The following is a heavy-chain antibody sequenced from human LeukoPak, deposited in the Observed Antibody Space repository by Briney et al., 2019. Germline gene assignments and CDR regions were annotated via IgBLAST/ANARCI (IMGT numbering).Heavy chain of an antibody. V-gene: IGHV4-61*02. CDR2: IYTSGST. CDR1: GGSISSGSYY. CDR3: ARRFDY. J-gene: IGHJ4*02. Sequence: PSETLSLTCTVSGGSISSGSYYWSWIRQPAGKGLEWIGCIYTSGSTNYNPSLKSRVTISVDTSKNQFSLKLSSVTAADTAVYYCARRFDYWGQGTLVTVSS.